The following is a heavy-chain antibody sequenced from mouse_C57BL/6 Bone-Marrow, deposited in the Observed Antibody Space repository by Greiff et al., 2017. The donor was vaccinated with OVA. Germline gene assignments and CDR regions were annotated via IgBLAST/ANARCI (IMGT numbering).Heavy chain of an antibody. Sequence: QVQLQQSGAELMKPGASVKLSCKATGYTFTGYWIEWVKQRPGHGLEWIGEILPGSGSTNYNEKFKGKATFTADTSSNTAYMQLSSLTTEDSAIYYCARWGLGPYYYGSSYDYYAMDYWGQGTSVTFSS. J-gene: IGHJ4*01. CDR3: ARWGLGPYYYGSSYDYYAMDY. D-gene: IGHD1-1*01. V-gene: IGHV1-9*01. CDR1: GYTFTGYW. CDR2: ILPGSGST.